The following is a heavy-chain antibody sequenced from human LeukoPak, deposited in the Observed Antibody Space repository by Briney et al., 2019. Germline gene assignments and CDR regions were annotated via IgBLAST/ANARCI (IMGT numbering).Heavy chain of an antibody. V-gene: IGHV3-66*01. CDR1: GFTVSSNY. J-gene: IGHJ4*02. CDR3: ARAPYYYDSSGLHFDY. Sequence: PGGSLRLSCAASGFTVSSNYRSWVRQAPGKGLEWFSVIYSGGSTYYADSGKGRFTISRDNSKNTLYLQRNSLRAEDTAVYYCARAPYYYDSSGLHFDYWGQGTLVTVSS. CDR2: IYSGGST. D-gene: IGHD3-22*01.